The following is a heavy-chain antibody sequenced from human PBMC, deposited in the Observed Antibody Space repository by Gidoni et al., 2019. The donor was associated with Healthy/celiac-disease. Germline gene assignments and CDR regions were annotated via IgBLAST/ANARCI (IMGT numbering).Heavy chain of an antibody. CDR3: TTGYYYGSGSYDHLFPLRISSSYYMDV. D-gene: IGHD3-10*01. J-gene: IGHJ6*03. Sequence: VESGGGLVKPGGSLRLSCAASGFTFSNAWMSWVRQAPGKGLEWVGRIKSKTDGGTTDYAAPVKGRFTISRDDSKNTLYLQMNSLKTEDTAVYYCTTGYYYGSGSYDHLFPLRISSSYYMDVWGKGTTVTVSS. CDR1: GFTFSNAW. CDR2: IKSKTDGGTT. V-gene: IGHV3-15*01.